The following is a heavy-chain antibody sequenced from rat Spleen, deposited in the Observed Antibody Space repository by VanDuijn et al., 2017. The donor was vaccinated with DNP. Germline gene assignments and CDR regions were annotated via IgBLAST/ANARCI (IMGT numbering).Heavy chain of an antibody. CDR2: IQSGGST. CDR3: ARFPPGYRSYRDWYLDF. Sequence: QVQLKESGPGLVQPSQTLSLTCTVSGFSLTSYHVHWVRQPPRKVLEWMGRIQSGGSTDYNSALEPRLTIIRDISKSQVLLQIHSLQTEDTAMYFCARFPPGYRSYRDWYLDFWGPGTMVTVSS. J-gene: IGHJ1*01. D-gene: IGHD1-2*01. CDR1: GFSLTSYH. V-gene: IGHV2-27*01.